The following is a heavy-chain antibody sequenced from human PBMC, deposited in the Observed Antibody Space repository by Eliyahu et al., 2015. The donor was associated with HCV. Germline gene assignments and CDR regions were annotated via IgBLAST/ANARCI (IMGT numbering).Heavy chain of an antibody. V-gene: IGHV3-9*01. D-gene: IGHD3-10*01. CDR3: AKDQGITMVRGIYGMDV. Sequence: EVQLVESGGGLVQPGRSLRLSCAASGFTFDDYAMHWVRQAPGKGLEWVSGISWNSGSIGYADSVKGRFTISRDNAKNSLYLQMNSLRAEDTALYYCAKDQGITMVRGIYGMDVWGQGTTVTVSS. CDR2: ISWNSGSI. J-gene: IGHJ6*02. CDR1: GFTFDDYA.